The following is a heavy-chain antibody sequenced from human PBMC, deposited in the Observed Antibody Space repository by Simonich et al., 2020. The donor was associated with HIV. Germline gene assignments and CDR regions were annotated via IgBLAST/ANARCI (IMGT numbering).Heavy chain of an antibody. CDR3: VRRIAATATHYFDY. CDR1: GGSISSSSYY. CDR2: VYYSGST. V-gene: IGHV4-39*01. Sequence: QLQLQESGPALVKPSETLSLTCTVSGGSISSSSYYWGWVRQPPGKGLEWIGIVYYSGSTYYNPTLKSRVTISVDTSKNQFSLKLSSVTAADTAVYYCVRRIAATATHYFDYWGQGTLVTVSS. J-gene: IGHJ4*02. D-gene: IGHD6-13*01.